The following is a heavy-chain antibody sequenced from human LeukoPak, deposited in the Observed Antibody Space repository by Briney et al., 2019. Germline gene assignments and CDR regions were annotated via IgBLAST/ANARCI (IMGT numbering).Heavy chain of an antibody. CDR1: GFTFSSYG. Sequence: GGSLRLCCAASGFTFSSYGMHWVRQAPGKGLDWVAVISYDGSNKYYADSVKGRFTISRDNSKNMLSLQMNTLRLEDTAVYYCAKDRGSYYYDSSGNWGQGTLVTVSS. V-gene: IGHV3-30*18. CDR3: AKDRGSYYYDSSGN. J-gene: IGHJ4*02. CDR2: ISYDGSNK. D-gene: IGHD3-22*01.